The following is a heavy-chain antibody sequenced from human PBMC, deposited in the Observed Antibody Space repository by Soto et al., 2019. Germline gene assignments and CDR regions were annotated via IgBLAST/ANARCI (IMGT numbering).Heavy chain of an antibody. CDR3: ARGVFEPYSSGGGGFPYFDY. Sequence: GESLKISCKGSGYSFTSYWIGWVRQMPGKGLEWMGIIYPGDSDTRYSPSFQGQVTISADKSISTAYLQWSSLKASDTAMYYCARGVFEPYSSGGGGFPYFDYWGQGTLVTVSS. D-gene: IGHD6-19*01. V-gene: IGHV5-51*01. CDR2: IYPGDSDT. J-gene: IGHJ4*02. CDR1: GYSFTSYW.